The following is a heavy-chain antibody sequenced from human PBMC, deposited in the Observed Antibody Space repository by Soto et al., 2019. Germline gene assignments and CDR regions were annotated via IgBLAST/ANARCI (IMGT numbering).Heavy chain of an antibody. J-gene: IGHJ4*02. D-gene: IGHD4-17*01. V-gene: IGHV3-11*01. CDR1: GFTFSGYY. CDR2: ISSSGTTT. Sequence: GGSLRLSCAASGFTFSGYYMSWIRQAPGKGLEWVSYISSSGTTTIHADSVKGRFTISRDNARSSLYLQMNSLRGEDTAVYYCARGRGTTTVANLDCWGQGTLVTVSS. CDR3: ARGRGTTTVANLDC.